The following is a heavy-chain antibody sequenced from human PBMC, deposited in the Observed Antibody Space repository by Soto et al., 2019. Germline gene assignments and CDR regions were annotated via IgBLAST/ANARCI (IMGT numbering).Heavy chain of an antibody. CDR1: GGSISSYY. D-gene: IGHD2-2*02. CDR2: IYYSWST. V-gene: IGHV4-59*01. Sequence: SETLSLTCTVSGGSISSYYWSWIRQPPGKGLEWIGYIYYSWSTNYNPSLKSRVTISVDTSKNQFSLKLSSVTAADTAVYYCAREIVVVVPAAIGYWFDPWGQGTLVTVSS. CDR3: AREIVVVVPAAIGYWFDP. J-gene: IGHJ5*02.